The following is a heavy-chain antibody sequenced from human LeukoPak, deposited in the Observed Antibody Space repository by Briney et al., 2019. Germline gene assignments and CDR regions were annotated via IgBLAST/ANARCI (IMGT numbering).Heavy chain of an antibody. CDR3: ASTLRALGALMDY. CDR1: GYTITSYG. J-gene: IGHJ4*02. D-gene: IGHD3-16*01. Sequence: ASVKVSCKASGYTITSYGIRWVRQAPGQGLEWMGWISAYNGNTNYAQKLQGRVTMTTDTSTSTAYMELRSLRSDDTAVYYCASTLRALGALMDYWGQGTLVTVSS. V-gene: IGHV1-18*01. CDR2: ISAYNGNT.